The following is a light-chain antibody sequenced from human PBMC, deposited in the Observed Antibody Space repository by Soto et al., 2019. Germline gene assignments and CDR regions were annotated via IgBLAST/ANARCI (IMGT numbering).Light chain of an antibody. CDR1: QSVLYSSNNKNY. J-gene: IGKJ1*01. V-gene: IGKV4-1*01. Sequence: DIVMTQSPDSLAVSLGERATINCKSSQSVLYSSNNKNYLGWYHQKPGQPPKLLIYWASTRESGVPDRFSGSGSGTDFTLTISSLQADDVAVYYCQQYYSTPWTFGQGTKVDIK. CDR3: QQYYSTPWT. CDR2: WAS.